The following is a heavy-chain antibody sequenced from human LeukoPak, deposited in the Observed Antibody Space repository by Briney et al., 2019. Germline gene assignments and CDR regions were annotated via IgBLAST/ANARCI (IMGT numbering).Heavy chain of an antibody. Sequence: TSETLSLTCTVSGGSISSYYWSWIRQPPGKGLEWIGYIYYSGSTNYNPSLKSRVTISVDTSKNQFSLKLSSVTAADTAVYYCARGPRGGDYGFDYWGQGTLVTVSS. J-gene: IGHJ4*02. V-gene: IGHV4-59*01. D-gene: IGHD4-17*01. CDR1: GGSISSYY. CDR2: IYYSGST. CDR3: ARGPRGGDYGFDY.